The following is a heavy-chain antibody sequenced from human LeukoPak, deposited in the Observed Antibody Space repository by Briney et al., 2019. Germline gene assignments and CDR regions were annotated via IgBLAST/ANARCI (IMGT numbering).Heavy chain of an antibody. J-gene: IGHJ4*02. CDR2: ISPAGDST. D-gene: IGHD2-2*01. Sequence: GGSLGLSCTASGFTFSDYSMSWVRQAPGAGLEWVSAISPAGDSTTDADSVKGRFTISRDNSKSTLYLQMNGLTAEDTALYYCARRLVTAGITDFFDSWGQGTLVSVSS. CDR1: GFTFSDYS. V-gene: IGHV3-23*01. CDR3: ARRLVTAGITDFFDS.